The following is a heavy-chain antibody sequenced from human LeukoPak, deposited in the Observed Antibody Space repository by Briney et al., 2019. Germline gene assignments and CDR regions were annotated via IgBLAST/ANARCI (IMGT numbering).Heavy chain of an antibody. CDR2: FYSGGTA. J-gene: IGHJ6*02. D-gene: IGHD2-8*02. Sequence: PETLSSTSTFPGAPSSPTSWSWIRRPQGKGLEWIGYFYSGGTAYYNSSLKSRVTISVDTSKNQFSLKLASVTAADTAVYYCARSQRQILSCMAVWGQGTTVTVSS. CDR1: GAPSSPTS. V-gene: IGHV4-59*13. CDR3: ARSQRQILSCMAV.